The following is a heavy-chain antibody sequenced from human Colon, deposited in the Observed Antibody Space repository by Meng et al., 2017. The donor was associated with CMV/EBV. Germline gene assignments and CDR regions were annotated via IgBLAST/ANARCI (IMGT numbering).Heavy chain of an antibody. CDR1: GFRFGDYA. CDR3: ARVDWRDYNNYRNYGMDV. J-gene: IGHJ6*02. D-gene: IGHD4-11*01. Sequence: SLKISCTTSGFRFGDYAMHWVRQAPGKGLEWVSSINWDGTRIAYADSVKGRFTISRDNAKNSLYLQMSSLRAEDTALYFCARVDWRDYNNYRNYGMDVWGQGTMVTVSS. CDR2: INWDGTRI. V-gene: IGHV3-9*01.